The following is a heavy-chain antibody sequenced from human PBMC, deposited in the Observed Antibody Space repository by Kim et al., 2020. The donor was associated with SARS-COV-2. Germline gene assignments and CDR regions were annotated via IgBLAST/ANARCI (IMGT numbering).Heavy chain of an antibody. CDR2: T. CDR3: ASNLVTSNFDY. J-gene: IGHJ4*02. Sequence: TSYADSVKGRYTNYRDNSKNTLYRQMNSLRAEETAVYYCASNLVTSNFDYWGQGTLVTVSS. D-gene: IGHD3-9*01. V-gene: IGHV3-23*01.